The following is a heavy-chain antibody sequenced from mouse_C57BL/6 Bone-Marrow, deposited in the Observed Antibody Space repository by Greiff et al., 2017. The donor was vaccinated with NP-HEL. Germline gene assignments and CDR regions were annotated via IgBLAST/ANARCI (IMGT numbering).Heavy chain of an antibody. Sequence: VQLQQSGAELARPGASVKLSCKASGYTFTSYGISWVKQRTGQGLEWIGEIYPRSGNTYYNEKFKGKATLTADKSSSTAYMGLRSLTSEDSAVYFCATGYYGDAMDYWGQGTSVTVSS. D-gene: IGHD1-2*01. CDR3: ATGYYGDAMDY. J-gene: IGHJ4*01. CDR1: GYTFTSYG. CDR2: IYPRSGNT. V-gene: IGHV1-81*01.